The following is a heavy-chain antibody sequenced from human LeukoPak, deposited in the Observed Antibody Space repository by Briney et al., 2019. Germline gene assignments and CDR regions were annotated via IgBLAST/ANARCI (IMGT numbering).Heavy chain of an antibody. CDR2: ISSSLSTI. CDR1: GFTFSSYG. V-gene: IGHV3-48*02. D-gene: IGHD2-21*02. CDR3: ARITHPVVVTAILGYFDY. Sequence: QPGGSLRLSCAASGFTFSSYGMNWVRQAPGKGLERVSYISSSLSTIYYADSVKGRFTISRDNAKNSLYLQMNSLRDEDTAVYYCARITHPVVVTAILGYFDYWGQGTLVTVSS. J-gene: IGHJ4*02.